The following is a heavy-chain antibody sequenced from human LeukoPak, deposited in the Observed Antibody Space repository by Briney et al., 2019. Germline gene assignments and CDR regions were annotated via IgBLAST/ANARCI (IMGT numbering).Heavy chain of an antibody. J-gene: IGHJ3*02. CDR1: GFTFSSYS. CDR2: ISSSSSYI. CDR3: ARDFLVAEAGFWSGWSHGGTDAFDI. D-gene: IGHD3-3*01. Sequence: GGSLRLSCAASGFTFSSYSMNWVRQAPGKGLEWVSSISSSSSYIYYADSVKGRFTISRDNAKNSLYLQMNSLRAEDTAVYYCARDFLVAEAGFWSGWSHGGTDAFDIWGQGTMVTVSS. V-gene: IGHV3-21*01.